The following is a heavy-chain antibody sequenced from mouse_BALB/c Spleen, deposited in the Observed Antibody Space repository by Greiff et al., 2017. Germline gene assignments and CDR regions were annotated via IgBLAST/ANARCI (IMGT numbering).Heavy chain of an antibody. V-gene: IGHV5-6-3*01. CDR2: INSNGGST. CDR3: AREGDPYAMDY. Sequence: EVMLVESGGGLVQPGGSLKLSCAASGFTFSSYGMSWVRQTPDKRLELVATINSNGGSTYYPDSVKGRFTISRDNAKNTLYLQMSSLKSEDTAMYYCAREGDPYAMDYWGQGTSVTVSS. J-gene: IGHJ4*01. D-gene: IGHD3-3*01. CDR1: GFTFSSYG.